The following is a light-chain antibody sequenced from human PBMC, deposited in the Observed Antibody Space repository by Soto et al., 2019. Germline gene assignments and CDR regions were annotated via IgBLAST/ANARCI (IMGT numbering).Light chain of an antibody. CDR2: DAS. CDR1: QSVSTN. Sequence: EIVLTQSPATLSLSPGERATLSCRASQSVSTNLAWYQQTPGQAPRLLIHDASKKATGVPARFSGSGSGTVFTLTISSLEPEDFAVYYCQRALTFGGGTKVDIK. CDR3: QRALT. J-gene: IGKJ4*01. V-gene: IGKV3-11*01.